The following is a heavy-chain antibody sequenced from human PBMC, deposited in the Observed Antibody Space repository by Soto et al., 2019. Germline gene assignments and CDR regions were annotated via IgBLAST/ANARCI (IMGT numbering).Heavy chain of an antibody. CDR2: IYYSGST. V-gene: IGHV4-59*08. CDR1: GGSISSYY. D-gene: IGHD1-26*01. Sequence: SETLSLTCTVSGGSISSYYWSWIRQPPGKGLEWIGYIYYSGSTNYNPSLKSRVTISVDTSKNQFSLKLSSVTAADPAVYYCGRFASARIDYWGQGTLVTVSS. CDR3: GRFASARIDY. J-gene: IGHJ4*02.